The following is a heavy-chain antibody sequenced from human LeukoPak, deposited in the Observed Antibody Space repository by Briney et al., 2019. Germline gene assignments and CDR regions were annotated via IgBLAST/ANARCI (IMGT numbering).Heavy chain of an antibody. D-gene: IGHD6-19*01. Sequence: GGSLRLSCAASGFIISDFAMHWVRQAPGKGLEWVSYIKYDGSLKYYGDSVKGRFTISRDNSKNTLYLQMNSLRAEDTAVYYCTILAVASDFDYWGQGTLVTVSS. CDR3: TILAVASDFDY. J-gene: IGHJ4*02. CDR1: GFIISDFA. CDR2: IKYDGSLK. V-gene: IGHV3-30*02.